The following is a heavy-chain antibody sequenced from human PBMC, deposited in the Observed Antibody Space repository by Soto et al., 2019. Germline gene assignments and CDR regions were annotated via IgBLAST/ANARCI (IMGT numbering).Heavy chain of an antibody. Sequence: GGSLRLSCGASGFTFSNYYMSWIRQAPGKGLEWVSYISSTGSTIYYADSVKGRFTVSRDNAQSSPSLKLNSLRVEDTAVYYCARSYSSGWEFDYWGQGTQVTSPQ. CDR2: ISSTGSTI. CDR1: GFTFSNYY. CDR3: ARSYSSGWEFDY. V-gene: IGHV3-11*01. D-gene: IGHD6-19*01. J-gene: IGHJ4*02.